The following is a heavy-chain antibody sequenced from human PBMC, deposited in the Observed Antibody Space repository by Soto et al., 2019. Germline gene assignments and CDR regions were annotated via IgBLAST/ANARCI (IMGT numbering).Heavy chain of an antibody. J-gene: IGHJ4*02. V-gene: IGHV4-59*01. Sequence: QVQLQESGPGLVKPSETLSLTCTVSGGSISSYYWSWIRQPPGKGLEWIGYIYYSGSTNYNPSLKSRVTISVDTSKNQFSLKLSSVTAADTAVYYCARDVGYSGYDLHYWGQGTLVTVSS. CDR1: GGSISSYY. CDR2: IYYSGST. CDR3: ARDVGYSGYDLHY. D-gene: IGHD5-12*01.